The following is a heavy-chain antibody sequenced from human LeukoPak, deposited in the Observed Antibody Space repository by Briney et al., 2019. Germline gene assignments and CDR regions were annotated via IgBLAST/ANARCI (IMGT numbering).Heavy chain of an antibody. CDR1: GGSISSYY. J-gene: IGHJ5*02. Sequence: PSETLSLTCTVSGGSISSYYWGWIRQPPGKGLEWIGYIYYSGSTNYNPSLKSRVTISVDTSKNQFSLKLSSVTAADTAVYYCAREVLRHNWFDPWGQGTLVTVSS. V-gene: IGHV4-59*01. CDR3: AREVLRHNWFDP. CDR2: IYYSGST. D-gene: IGHD3-16*01.